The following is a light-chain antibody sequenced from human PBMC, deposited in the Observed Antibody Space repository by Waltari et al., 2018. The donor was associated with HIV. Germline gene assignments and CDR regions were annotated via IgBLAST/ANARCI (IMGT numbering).Light chain of an antibody. CDR3: QQSYSLQT. CDR2: GAS. CDR1: QNIATY. V-gene: IGKV1-39*01. Sequence: DIQMTQSPPSLSATIGDKVTITCRASQNIATYVNWYQQEPGKAPKLLIYGASNLRSGVSARFSGSGSGTDFTLTINYLQPDDCATYYCQQSYSLQTFGQGTKV. J-gene: IGKJ1*01.